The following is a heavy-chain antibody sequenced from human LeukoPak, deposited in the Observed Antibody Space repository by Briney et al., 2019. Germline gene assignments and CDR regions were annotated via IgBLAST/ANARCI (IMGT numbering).Heavy chain of an antibody. CDR3: ACGSGSKDSRWFDP. CDR2: IYPGDSDT. V-gene: IGHV5-51*01. D-gene: IGHD3-10*01. J-gene: IGHJ5*02. Sequence: GESLKISCKGSGYSFTSYWIGWVRQMPGKGLVWLGIIYPGDSDTRYSPSLQGQVTISADKSISTAYLQWSSLKASDTAMYYCACGSGSKDSRWFDPWGQGTLVSVSS. CDR1: GYSFTSYW.